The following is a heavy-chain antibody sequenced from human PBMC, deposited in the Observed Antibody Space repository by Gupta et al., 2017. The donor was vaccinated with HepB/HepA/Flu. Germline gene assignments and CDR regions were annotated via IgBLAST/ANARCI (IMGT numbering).Heavy chain of an antibody. V-gene: IGHV2-70*15. Sequence: QVTLRESGPALVKPTQTLPLTCTFSGFSLSTIGMCGSWIRQPPGKALEWLARIDWDDDKYYSTSLKTRLTISKDTSKNQVVLTMTNMDPVDTATYFCAYGENYGMDVWGQGTTVTVSS. CDR1: GFSLSTIGMC. CDR2: IDWDDDK. J-gene: IGHJ6*02. CDR3: AYGENYGMDV. D-gene: IGHD2-8*01.